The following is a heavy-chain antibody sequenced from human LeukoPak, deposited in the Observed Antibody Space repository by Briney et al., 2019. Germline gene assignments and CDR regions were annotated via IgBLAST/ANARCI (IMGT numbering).Heavy chain of an antibody. J-gene: IGHJ4*02. D-gene: IGHD5-24*01. V-gene: IGHV3-48*04. Sequence: GGSLRLSCAASGFTFSSYSMNWVRQAPGKGLEWVSYISGSSSTIYYADSVKGRFTISRDNAKNSLYLQMNSLRPEDTAVYYCAGGSRRDGYDYWGQGTLVTVSS. CDR1: GFTFSSYS. CDR3: AGGSRRDGYDY. CDR2: ISGSSSTI.